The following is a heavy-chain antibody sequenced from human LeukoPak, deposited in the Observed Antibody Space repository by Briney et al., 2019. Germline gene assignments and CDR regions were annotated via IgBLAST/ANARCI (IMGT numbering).Heavy chain of an antibody. V-gene: IGHV4-4*09. J-gene: IGHJ5*02. Sequence: PSETLSLTCTVSGDSINSDYWSWIRQPPGKGLEWSGFIYTRGSTKYNPSLKSRGTISGDKSKNQVSLTFNSVTAADTAVYYCARHWIETTKTYSYWFDPWGQGTLVTVSS. D-gene: IGHD1-1*01. CDR1: GDSINSDY. CDR3: ARHWIETTKTYSYWFDP. CDR2: IYTRGST.